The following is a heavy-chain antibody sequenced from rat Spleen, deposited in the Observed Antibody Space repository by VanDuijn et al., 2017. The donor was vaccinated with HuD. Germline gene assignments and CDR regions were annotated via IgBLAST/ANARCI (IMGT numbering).Heavy chain of an antibody. D-gene: IGHD1-11*01. J-gene: IGHJ2*01. CDR2: ITNSGGST. Sequence: EVQLVESGGGLVQPGRSLKLSCAASGFTFSNYGMAWVRQAPPKGLEWVASITNSGGSTYYRDSVKGRFTISRDNAKSTLYLQMDSLRSEDTATYYCTTRRVYYFDYWGQGVMVTVSS. CDR1: GFTFSNYG. V-gene: IGHV5-27*01. CDR3: TTRRVYYFDY.